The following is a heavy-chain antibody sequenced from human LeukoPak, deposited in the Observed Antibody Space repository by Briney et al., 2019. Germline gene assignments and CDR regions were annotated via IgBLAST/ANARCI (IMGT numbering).Heavy chain of an antibody. V-gene: IGHV1-69*04. Sequence: ASTKVSCKASGGTFSSYAISWVRQAPGQGLEWMGRIIPILGIANYAQKFQGRVTITADKSTSTAYMELSSLRSEDTAVYYCARDPSAVADGFDPWGQGTLVTVSS. CDR3: ARDPSAVADGFDP. CDR2: IIPILGIA. D-gene: IGHD6-19*01. CDR1: GGTFSSYA. J-gene: IGHJ5*02.